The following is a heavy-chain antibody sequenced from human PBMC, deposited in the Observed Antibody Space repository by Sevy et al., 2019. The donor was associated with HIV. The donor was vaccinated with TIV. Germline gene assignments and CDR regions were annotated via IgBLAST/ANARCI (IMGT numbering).Heavy chain of an antibody. V-gene: IGHV3-30*04. Sequence: GGSLRLSCAASGFTFSSYAMHWVRQAPGKGLEWVAVISYDGSNKYYADSVKGRFTISRDNSKNTLYLQMNSLRAEDTAVYYWARPRLSRIAVAGTEFYYGMDVWGQGTTVTVSS. J-gene: IGHJ6*02. CDR3: ARPRLSRIAVAGTEFYYGMDV. CDR1: GFTFSSYA. CDR2: ISYDGSNK. D-gene: IGHD6-19*01.